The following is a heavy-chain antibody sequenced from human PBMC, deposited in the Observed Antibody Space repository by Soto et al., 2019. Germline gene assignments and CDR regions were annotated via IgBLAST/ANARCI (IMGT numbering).Heavy chain of an antibody. CDR3: ARDRAMDDF. J-gene: IGHJ4*02. CDR1: GFTFSNYW. V-gene: IGHV3-7*05. CDR2: IDQDGSEK. Sequence: EVQLVESGGGLVQPGGSLRLSCAASGFTFSNYWMNWVRQAPGKGLEWVANIDQDGSEKNYVDSVKGRFTISRDTGKNSLFLQMNSLRAEDTAVYYCARDRAMDDFWGQGTLVTVAS.